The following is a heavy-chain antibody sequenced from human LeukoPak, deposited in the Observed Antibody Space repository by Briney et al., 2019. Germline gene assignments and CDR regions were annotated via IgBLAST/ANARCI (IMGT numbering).Heavy chain of an antibody. Sequence: PSETLSPTCAVYGGSFSGYYWSWIRQPPGKGLEWIGEINHSGSTNYNPSLKSRVTISVDTSKNQFSLKLSSVTAADTAVYYCARAAYVLRFLEWLRKYYFDYWGQGTLVTVSS. J-gene: IGHJ4*02. D-gene: IGHD3-3*01. CDR1: GGSFSGYY. V-gene: IGHV4-34*01. CDR2: INHSGST. CDR3: ARAAYVLRFLEWLRKYYFDY.